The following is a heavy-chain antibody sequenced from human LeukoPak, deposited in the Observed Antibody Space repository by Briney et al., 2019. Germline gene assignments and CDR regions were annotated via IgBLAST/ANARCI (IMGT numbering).Heavy chain of an antibody. V-gene: IGHV3-7*01. J-gene: IGHJ4*02. CDR1: GFTFSSYW. CDR2: IKQDGSEK. CDR3: ARDPVAGTTTFDY. D-gene: IGHD1-7*01. Sequence: GGSLRVSCAASGFTFSSYWMGWVRQAPGKGLEWVANIKQDGSEKYYVDSVKGRFTISRDNAKNSLYLQMNSLRAEDTDVYYCARDPVAGTTTFDYWGQGTLVTVSS.